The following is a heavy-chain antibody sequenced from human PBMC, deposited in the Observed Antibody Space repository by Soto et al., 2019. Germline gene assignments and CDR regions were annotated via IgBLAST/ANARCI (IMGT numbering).Heavy chain of an antibody. Sequence: SETLSLTCTVSGGSITSYYWSWIRQPPGKGLEWIGYIYYSGSANYNPSLKSRVTISVDTSKNQFSLKLSSVTAADTAVYYCARHSSSWNYYYYGMDVWSQGTTVTVSS. D-gene: IGHD6-13*01. J-gene: IGHJ6*02. CDR3: ARHSSSWNYYYYGMDV. V-gene: IGHV4-59*08. CDR2: IYYSGSA. CDR1: GGSITSYY.